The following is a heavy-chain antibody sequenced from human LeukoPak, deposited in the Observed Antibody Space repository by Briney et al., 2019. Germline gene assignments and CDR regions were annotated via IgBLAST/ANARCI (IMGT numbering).Heavy chain of an antibody. CDR1: GYTFTSYG. V-gene: IGHV1-18*01. D-gene: IGHD6-13*01. Sequence: ASVKVSCKASGYTFTSYGISWVRQAPGQGLEWMGWLSAYNGNTNYAQKLQGRVTMTTDTSTSTAYMELRSLRSDDTAVYYCARDSSSWYGYGMDVWGQGTTVTVSS. CDR2: LSAYNGNT. J-gene: IGHJ6*02. CDR3: ARDSSSWYGYGMDV.